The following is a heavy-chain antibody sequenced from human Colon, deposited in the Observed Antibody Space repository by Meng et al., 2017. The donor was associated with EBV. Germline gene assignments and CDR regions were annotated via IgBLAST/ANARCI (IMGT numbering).Heavy chain of an antibody. CDR3: ASLYGDSSVWYLDL. CDR2: IYYSGST. CDR1: GASISSGNHY. J-gene: IGHJ2*01. V-gene: IGHV4-31*03. D-gene: IGHD4-17*01. Sequence: DPGLANPSQTLSLPCTVPGASISSGNHYWSWIRQHSGKGLEYIGYIYYSGSTYYNPSLKSRVIISVDTSKNQFSLRLNSVTAADTAVYYCASLYGDSSVWYLDLWGRGTLVTVSS.